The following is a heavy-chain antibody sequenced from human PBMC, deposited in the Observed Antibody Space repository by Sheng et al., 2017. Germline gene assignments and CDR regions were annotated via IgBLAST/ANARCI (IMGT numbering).Heavy chain of an antibody. V-gene: IGHV4-39*07. Sequence: QLQLQESGPGLVKPSETLSLTCTVSGGSISSSSYYWGWIRQPPGKGLEWIGSIYYSGSTYYNPSLKSRVTISVDTSKNQFSLKLSSVTAADTAVYYCARDIWFGELLGDYWGQGTLVTVSS. CDR3: ARDIWFGELLGDY. CDR1: GGSISSSSYY. D-gene: IGHD3-10*01. J-gene: IGHJ4*02. CDR2: IYYSGST.